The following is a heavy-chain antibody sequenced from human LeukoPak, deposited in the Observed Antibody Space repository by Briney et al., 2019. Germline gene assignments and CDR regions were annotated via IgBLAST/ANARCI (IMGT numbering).Heavy chain of an antibody. CDR3: ARHGRMGTINPSY. CDR2: MYYSGST. J-gene: IGHJ4*02. Sequence: SETLSLTCTVSGGSISNSSYYWGWIRQPPGMGLEWIGSMYYSGSTYYNPSLKSRATISVDTSKNQFSLKLSSVTAADTAVYHCARHGRMGTINPSYWGQGTLVTVSS. CDR1: GGSISNSSYY. V-gene: IGHV4-39*01. D-gene: IGHD5-24*01.